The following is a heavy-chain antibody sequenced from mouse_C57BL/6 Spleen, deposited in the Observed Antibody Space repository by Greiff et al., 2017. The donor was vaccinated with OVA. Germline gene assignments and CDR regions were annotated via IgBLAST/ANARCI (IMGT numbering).Heavy chain of an antibody. Sequence: QVTLKVSGPGILQPSQTLSLTCSFSGFSLSTFGMGVGWLRQPSGKGLEWLAHIWWDDANYYNPALNSRLTISKDTSKNQVFLKIANVDTADTATYYYARRITTVVATPRWYFDVWGTGTTVTVSS. J-gene: IGHJ1*03. CDR1: GFSLSTFGMG. D-gene: IGHD1-1*01. V-gene: IGHV8-8*01. CDR2: IWWDDAN. CDR3: ARRITTVVATPRWYFDV.